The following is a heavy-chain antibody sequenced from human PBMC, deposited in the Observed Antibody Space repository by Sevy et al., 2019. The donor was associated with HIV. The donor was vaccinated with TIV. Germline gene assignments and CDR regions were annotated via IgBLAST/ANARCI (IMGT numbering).Heavy chain of an antibody. CDR2: IIPIFGTA. V-gene: IGHV1-69*13. CDR1: GGTFSSYA. D-gene: IGHD2-2*01. J-gene: IGHJ5*02. CDR3: ARGYCSSTSCYRQNWFDP. Sequence: ASVKVSCKASGGTFSSYAISWVRQAPGQGLEWMGGIIPIFGTANYAQKFRGRVTITADESTSTAYMELSSLRSEDTAVYYCARGYCSSTSCYRQNWFDPWGQGTLVTVSS.